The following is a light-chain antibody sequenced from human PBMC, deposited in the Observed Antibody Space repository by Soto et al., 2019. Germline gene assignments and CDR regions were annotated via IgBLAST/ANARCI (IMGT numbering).Light chain of an antibody. CDR2: DAS. CDR3: QQYDNLPLT. CDR1: QDISNY. Sequence: DIQMTQCPSSLSASVADRGTITCPASQDISNYLNWYQQKPGKAPKLLIYDASNLETGVPSRFSGSGSGTDFTFTISSLQPEDIATYYCQQYDNLPLTFGGGTKVDIK. V-gene: IGKV1-33*01. J-gene: IGKJ4*01.